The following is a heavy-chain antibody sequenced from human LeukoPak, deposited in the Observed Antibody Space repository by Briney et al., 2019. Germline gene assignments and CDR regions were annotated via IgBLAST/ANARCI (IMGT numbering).Heavy chain of an antibody. D-gene: IGHD3-22*01. CDR2: IYTSGTT. Sequence: SETLSLTCTVSGGAINSGSYDGSWVRQSAGEGLGWIGRIYTSGTTTSTPTLKSRVTISVETSKNHFSLKLSSATAAATAVYYCAREYSASNKAPALDIWGQGTLVTVSS. V-gene: IGHV4-61*02. J-gene: IGHJ3*02. CDR1: GGAINSGSYD. CDR3: AREYSASNKAPALDI.